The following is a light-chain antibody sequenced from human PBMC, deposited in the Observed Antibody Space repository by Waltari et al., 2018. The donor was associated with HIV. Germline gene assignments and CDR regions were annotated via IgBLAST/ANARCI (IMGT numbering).Light chain of an antibody. Sequence: QSVLTQPPSASGTPGQKVTLSCSGGTANLGANFVFWLQQFPGTAPQLLIYRDNLRHSGVPARFSGSKSGTAASVTISGLRADDEAHYFCAVLDDTLGGGVFGGGTKLTVL. CDR2: RDN. CDR3: AVLDDTLGGGV. J-gene: IGLJ2*01. V-gene: IGLV1-47*01. CDR1: TANLGANF.